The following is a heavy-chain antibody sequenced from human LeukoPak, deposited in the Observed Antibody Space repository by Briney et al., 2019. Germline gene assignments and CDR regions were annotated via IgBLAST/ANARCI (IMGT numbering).Heavy chain of an antibody. V-gene: IGHV1-8*03. CDR1: GYTFTSYG. CDR2: MNPNSGNT. CDR3: ARKGSGVVPLYYMDV. Sequence: ASVKVSCKASGYTFTSYGINWVRQATGQGLEWMGWMNPNSGNTGYAQKFQGRVTITRNTSISTAYMELSSLRSEDTAVYYCARKGSGVVPLYYMDVWGKGTTVTVSS. D-gene: IGHD2-15*01. J-gene: IGHJ6*03.